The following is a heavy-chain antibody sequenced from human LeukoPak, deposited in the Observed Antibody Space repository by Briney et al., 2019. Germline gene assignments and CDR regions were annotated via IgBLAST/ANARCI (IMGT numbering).Heavy chain of an antibody. CDR2: INHSGST. J-gene: IGHJ4*02. D-gene: IGHD3-16*02. V-gene: IGHV4-34*01. Sequence: SETLSLTCAVYGGSFSGYYWSWIRQPPRKGLEWIGEINHSGSTNYNPPLKSRVTISVDTSKNQFSLKLSSVTAADTGVYYCARTNYDYVWGCYRQTHFDYWGQGTLVTVSS. CDR3: ARTNYDYVWGCYRQTHFDY. CDR1: GGSFSGYY.